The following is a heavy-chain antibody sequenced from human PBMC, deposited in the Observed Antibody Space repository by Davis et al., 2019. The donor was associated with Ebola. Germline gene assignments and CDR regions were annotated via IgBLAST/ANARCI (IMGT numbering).Heavy chain of an antibody. CDR2: ISYDGSNK. Sequence: SCAASGFTFSSYGMHWVRQAPGKGLEWVAVISYDGSNKYYADSVKGRFTISRDNSKNTLYLQMNSLRAEDTAVYYCAKAGHVVVVAATPVDYWGQGTLVTVSS. V-gene: IGHV3-30*18. CDR3: AKAGHVVVVAATPVDY. D-gene: IGHD2-15*01. J-gene: IGHJ4*02. CDR1: GFTFSSYG.